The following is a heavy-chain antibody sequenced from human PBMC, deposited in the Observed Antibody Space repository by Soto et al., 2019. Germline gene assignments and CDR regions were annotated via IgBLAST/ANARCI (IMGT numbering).Heavy chain of an antibody. CDR3: ARVGWDSSSTDYYYMDV. Sequence: GGSLRLSCAASGFTVSSNYMSWVRQAPGKGLEWVSVIYSGGSTYYADSVKGRFTISRDNSKNTLYLQMNSLRAEDTAVYYCARVGWDSSSTDYYYMDVWGEGTTVTVSS. V-gene: IGHV3-66*01. CDR2: IYSGGST. J-gene: IGHJ6*03. CDR1: GFTVSSNY. D-gene: IGHD6-6*01.